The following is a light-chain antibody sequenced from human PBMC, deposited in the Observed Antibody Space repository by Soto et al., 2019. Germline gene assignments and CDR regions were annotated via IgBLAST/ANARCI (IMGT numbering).Light chain of an antibody. CDR2: DAS. V-gene: IGKV1-33*01. J-gene: IGKJ2*01. CDR3: LHQDNARMFT. CDR1: RDIDSS. Sequence: DIRMTQSPSSLSASVGDRVTITCQSTRDIDSSLNWYQLKPGKAPNLLIYDASHLEEGVPSRFSGSGSGTDFTFTISNLEPEDIATYYSLHQDNARMFTFGQGNKLEIK.